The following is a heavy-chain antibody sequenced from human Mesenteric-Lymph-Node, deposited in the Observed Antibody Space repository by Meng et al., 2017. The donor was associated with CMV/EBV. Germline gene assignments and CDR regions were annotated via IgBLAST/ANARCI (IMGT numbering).Heavy chain of an antibody. V-gene: IGHV3-23*01. J-gene: IGHJ6*02. Sequence: GESLKISCAASGFTVSSNYMSWVRQAPGKGLEWVSAISGSGGSTYYADSVKGRFTISRDNSKNTLYLQMNSLRAEDTAVYYCAKDSGIAALDVWGQGTTVTVSS. D-gene: IGHD6-13*01. CDR3: AKDSGIAALDV. CDR1: GFTVSSNY. CDR2: ISGSGGST.